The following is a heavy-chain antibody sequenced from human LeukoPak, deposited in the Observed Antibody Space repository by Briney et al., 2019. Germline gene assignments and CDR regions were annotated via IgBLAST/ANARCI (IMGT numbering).Heavy chain of an antibody. J-gene: IGHJ4*02. CDR2: ISHSGAT. V-gene: IGHV4-34*01. CDR3: ATSKWLVRSYFDN. CDR1: GGSFSGYY. D-gene: IGHD6-19*01. Sequence: SETLSLTCAVYGGSFSGYYWTWIRQPPGKGLEWIGEISHSGATNYNPSLKSRLTISKDTSKKQFSLKLSSVTAADTAVYYCATSKWLVRSYFDNWGQGTLVTVSS.